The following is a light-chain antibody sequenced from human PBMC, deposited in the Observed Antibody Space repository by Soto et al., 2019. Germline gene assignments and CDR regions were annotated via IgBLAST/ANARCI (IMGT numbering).Light chain of an antibody. Sequence: DIQMTQSPSSLSASVGDRVTITCRASQSSSSYLNWYQQKPGKAPKLLIYAASSLQSGLPSRFSGSGSGTDFTLTISCLEPEDFATYHSHQSYSTPPVTFGQGTKLAIK. J-gene: IGKJ2*01. V-gene: IGKV1-39*01. CDR2: AAS. CDR3: HQSYSTPPVT. CDR1: QSSSSY.